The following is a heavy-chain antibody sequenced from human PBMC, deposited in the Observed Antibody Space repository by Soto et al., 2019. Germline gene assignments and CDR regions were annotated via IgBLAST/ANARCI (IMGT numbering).Heavy chain of an antibody. D-gene: IGHD1-26*01. CDR3: ARDYASRIGGSGNGFDY. V-gene: IGHV4-61*01. J-gene: IGHJ4*02. Sequence: SETLSLTCTVSGGSVSSGSYYWSWIRQPPGKGLEWIGYIYYSGSTNYNPSLKSRVTISVDTSKNQFSLKLSSVTAADTAVYYCARDYASRIGGSGNGFDYWGQGPLVTVS. CDR2: IYYSGST. CDR1: GGSVSSGSYY.